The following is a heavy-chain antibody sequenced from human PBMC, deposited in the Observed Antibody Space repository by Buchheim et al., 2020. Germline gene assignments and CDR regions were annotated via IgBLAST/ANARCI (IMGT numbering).Heavy chain of an antibody. CDR2: ISYDGSNK. D-gene: IGHD3-9*01. Sequence: QVQLVESGGGVVQPGRSLRLSCAASGFTFSSYGMHWVRQAPGKGLGWVAVISYDGSNKYYADSVKGRLTISRDNSKNTLYLQMNSLRAEDTAVYYCAKDLEILTGYYPDYWGQGTL. J-gene: IGHJ4*02. CDR1: GFTFSSYG. V-gene: IGHV3-30*18. CDR3: AKDLEILTGYYPDY.